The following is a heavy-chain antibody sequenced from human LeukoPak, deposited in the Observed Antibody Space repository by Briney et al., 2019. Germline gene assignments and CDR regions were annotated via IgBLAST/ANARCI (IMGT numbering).Heavy chain of an antibody. Sequence: GGSLRLSCAASGFTFSSYAMSWVRQAPGKGLEWVSAISGSGGSTYYADSVKGRFTISRDNSKNTLYLQMNSLRAEDTAVYYCSKDLGYCSGGSCWGQGTLVTVSS. V-gene: IGHV3-23*01. D-gene: IGHD2-15*01. CDR3: SKDLGYCSGGSC. J-gene: IGHJ4*02. CDR2: ISGSGGST. CDR1: GFTFSSYA.